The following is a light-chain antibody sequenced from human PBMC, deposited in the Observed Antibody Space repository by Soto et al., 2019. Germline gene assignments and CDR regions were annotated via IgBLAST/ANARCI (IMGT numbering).Light chain of an antibody. Sequence: DIQMTQSPSSVSASIGDRVTITCRASQIIGSWLAWYQQKPGKAPTLLIYAASSLQSGVPSRFSGSGSGTDFTLTITSLQAEDSATYYDQQANSFPFTFGPGTKVDIK. CDR3: QQANSFPFT. CDR2: AAS. V-gene: IGKV1-12*02. J-gene: IGKJ3*01. CDR1: QIIGSW.